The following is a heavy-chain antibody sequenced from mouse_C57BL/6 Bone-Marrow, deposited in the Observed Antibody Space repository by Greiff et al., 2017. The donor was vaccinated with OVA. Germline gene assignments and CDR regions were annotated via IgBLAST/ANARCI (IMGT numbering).Heavy chain of an antibody. Sequence: VQLQQSGPELVKPGASVKISCKASGYSFTDYNMNWVKQSNGKSLEWIGVINPNYGTTSYNQKFKGKATLTVDQSSSTAYMQLNSLTSEDSAFYYCARNYGSSHLYYFDYWGQGTTLTVAS. CDR3: ARNYGSSHLYYFDY. CDR2: INPNYGTT. CDR1: GYSFTDYN. J-gene: IGHJ2*01. V-gene: IGHV1-39*01. D-gene: IGHD1-1*01.